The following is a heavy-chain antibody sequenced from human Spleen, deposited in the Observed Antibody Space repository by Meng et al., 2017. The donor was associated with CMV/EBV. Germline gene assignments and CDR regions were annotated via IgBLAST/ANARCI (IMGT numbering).Heavy chain of an antibody. V-gene: IGHV4-4*02. CDR1: GTSIRTSIW. J-gene: IGHJ4*02. D-gene: IGHD2-2*01. CDR3: ARVTEYGGNCFDS. Sequence: VSGTSIRTSIWCSWVRQPPGKGLEWIGEVYHSGYTNYHPSLKGRVTMSVDRSKNQFSLKLNSVTAADTAVYYCARVTEYGGNCFDSWGQGTLVTVSS. CDR2: VYHSGYT.